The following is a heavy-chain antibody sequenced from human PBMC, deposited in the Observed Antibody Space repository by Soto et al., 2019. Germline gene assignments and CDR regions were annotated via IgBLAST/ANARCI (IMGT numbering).Heavy chain of an antibody. Sequence: SETLSLTCAVSGGSISSGGYSWSWIRQPPGKGLEWIGYIYHSGSTYYNPSLKSRVTISVDRSKNQFSLKLSSVTAADTAVYYCARADYLSNYGMDVWGQGTTVTVSS. D-gene: IGHD4-17*01. V-gene: IGHV4-30-2*01. CDR2: IYHSGST. J-gene: IGHJ6*02. CDR3: ARADYLSNYGMDV. CDR1: GGSISSGGYS.